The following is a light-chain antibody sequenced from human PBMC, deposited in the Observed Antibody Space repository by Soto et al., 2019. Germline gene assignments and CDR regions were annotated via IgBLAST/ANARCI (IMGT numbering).Light chain of an antibody. Sequence: EIVLTQSPATLSVSPGERVTLSCRASQSIRNNLAWFQQRPGQAPRLLIYGASTRASDVPARFSGSGSGTEFALTISSLQSEDFAVYYCQQYNNWLTWTFGQGTKVEIK. CDR2: GAS. V-gene: IGKV3-15*01. CDR3: QQYNNWLTWT. CDR1: QSIRNN. J-gene: IGKJ1*01.